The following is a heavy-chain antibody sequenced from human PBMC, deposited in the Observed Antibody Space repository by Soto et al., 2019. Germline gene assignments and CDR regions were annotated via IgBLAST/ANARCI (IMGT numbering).Heavy chain of an antibody. V-gene: IGHV4-31*03. CDR1: GGSFSSGGYY. J-gene: IGHJ4*02. CDR3: ARATSFSGHHGY. CDR2: IYYSGST. D-gene: IGHD2-8*02. Sequence: QLQLQESGPGLVKPSQTLSLACTVSGGSFSSGGYYWSWIRQLQGKGLEGIGYIYYSGSTYYNPSLKSRFTISVDTSKNQVSLKLSSVTAADTAVYYCARATSFSGHHGYWGQGTLVTVSS.